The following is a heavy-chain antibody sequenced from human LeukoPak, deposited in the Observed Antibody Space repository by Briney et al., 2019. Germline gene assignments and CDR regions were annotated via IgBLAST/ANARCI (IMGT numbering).Heavy chain of an antibody. CDR3: ARGLGYSSGYYKY. D-gene: IGHD3-22*01. Sequence: ASVKVSCKASGYTFTGYCMHWVRQAPGQGLEWMGWINPNTGGTNYAQKFQGRVIMTRDTSTSTVYMELSSLRSEDTAVYYCARGLGYSSGYYKYWGQGTLVTVSS. CDR1: GYTFTGYC. V-gene: IGHV1-2*02. J-gene: IGHJ4*02. CDR2: INPNTGGT.